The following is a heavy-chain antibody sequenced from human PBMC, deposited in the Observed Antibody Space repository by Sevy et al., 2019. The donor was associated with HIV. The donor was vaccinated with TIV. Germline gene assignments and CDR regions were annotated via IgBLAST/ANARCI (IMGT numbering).Heavy chain of an antibody. V-gene: IGHV3-33*01. Sequence: GGSLRLSCTASGFSFNGYGMHWVRQAPGKGLEWVALIWYDGSNRSYLHSVKGRFTVSRDNSKNTLYLQMNSLRAEDTAVYYCAREGLAVAGIGYYFEYWGQGTLVTVSS. CDR3: AREGLAVAGIGYYFEY. CDR2: IWYDGSNR. CDR1: GFSFNGYG. D-gene: IGHD6-19*01. J-gene: IGHJ4*02.